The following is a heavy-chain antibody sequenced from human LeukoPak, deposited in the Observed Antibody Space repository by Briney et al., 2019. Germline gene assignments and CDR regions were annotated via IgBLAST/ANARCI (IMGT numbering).Heavy chain of an antibody. Sequence: GGSLRLPCAASGFTFSSYWMSWVRQAPGKGLEWVANIKQDGSEKYYVDSVKGRFTISRDNAKNSLHLQMNSLRAEDTAVYYCARDQMVRGVIIGYWGQGTLVTVSS. CDR3: ARDQMVRGVIIGY. CDR2: IKQDGSEK. J-gene: IGHJ4*02. CDR1: GFTFSSYW. D-gene: IGHD3-10*01. V-gene: IGHV3-7*01.